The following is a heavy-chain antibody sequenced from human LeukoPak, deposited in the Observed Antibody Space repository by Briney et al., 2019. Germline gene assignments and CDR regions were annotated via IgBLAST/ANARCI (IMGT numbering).Heavy chain of an antibody. CDR2: ISGSGGST. V-gene: IGHV3-23*01. D-gene: IGHD5/OR15-5a*01. CDR3: AKTSRGYSVYDSPFDY. Sequence: GGSLRLSCAVSGFTFGSYAMSWVRQAPGKGLEWVSAISGSGGSTYYADSVKARFTISRDNSKNTLYLQMNSLRAEDTAIYYCAKTSRGYSVYDSPFDYWGQGTLVTVSS. CDR1: GFTFGSYA. J-gene: IGHJ4*02.